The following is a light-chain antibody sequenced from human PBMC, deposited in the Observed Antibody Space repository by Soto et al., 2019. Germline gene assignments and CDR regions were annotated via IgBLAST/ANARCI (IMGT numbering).Light chain of an antibody. J-gene: IGKJ1*01. Sequence: EIVLTQSPGTLSLSPGERATLSCRASQSVSSSYLAWYQQKPGQAPRLLIYGASSRATGLPARFSGSGSGXXXXXXXXRLEPEDFAVYYCQQYGSSPTTFGQGTKVEIK. CDR3: QQYGSSPTT. CDR1: QSVSSSY. V-gene: IGKV3-20*01. CDR2: GAS.